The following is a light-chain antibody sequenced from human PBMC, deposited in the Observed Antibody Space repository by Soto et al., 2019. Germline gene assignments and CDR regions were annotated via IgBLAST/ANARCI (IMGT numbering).Light chain of an antibody. Sequence: DIQMTQSPSTLSASVGDRVTITCRASQSISTWLAWYQQKPGKAPKLLIYSAADLESGVPSRFSGSGFGTEFTLPITSLQPDDFATYYCQQYNSYSTFGPATFGQGTKVDI. J-gene: IGKJ1*01. CDR3: QQYNSYSTFGPAT. V-gene: IGKV1-5*03. CDR2: SAA. CDR1: QSISTW.